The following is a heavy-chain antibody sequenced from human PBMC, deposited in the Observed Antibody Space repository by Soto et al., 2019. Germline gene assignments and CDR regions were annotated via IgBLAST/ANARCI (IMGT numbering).Heavy chain of an antibody. CDR3: ATSLDV. CDR2: MSSSSSTI. CDR1: GFTFSSYS. Sequence: EVQLVESGGGLVQPGGSLRLSCAASGFTFSSYSMNWVRQAPGKGLEWVSYMSSSSSTIYYADSVKGRFTISRDNAKKPLYLQMNSLRADATAVYYCATSLDVWGQGTTVTVSS. J-gene: IGHJ6*02. V-gene: IGHV3-48*01.